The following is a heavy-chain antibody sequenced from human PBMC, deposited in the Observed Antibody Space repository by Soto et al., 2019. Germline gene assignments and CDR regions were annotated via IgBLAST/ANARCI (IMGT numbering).Heavy chain of an antibody. V-gene: IGHV3-33*01. J-gene: IGHJ4*02. Sequence: QVQLVESGGGVVQPGRSLRLSCAASGFTFSSYGMHWVRQAPGKGLEWVAVIWYDGSNKCYADSVKGRFTISRDNSKNTLYLQMNSLRAEDTAVYYCASQQLAPIWGQGTLVTVSS. CDR3: ASQQLAPI. CDR2: IWYDGSNK. CDR1: GFTFSSYG. D-gene: IGHD6-6*01.